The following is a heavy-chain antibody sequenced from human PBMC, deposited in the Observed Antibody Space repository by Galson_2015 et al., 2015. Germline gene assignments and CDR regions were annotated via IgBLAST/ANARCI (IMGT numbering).Heavy chain of an antibody. J-gene: IGHJ4*02. CDR3: ASTWNGYCSSTSCYAAFKYFFDY. Sequence: SVKVSCKASGYTFTSYGISWVRQAPGQGLEWMGWIRAYNGNTNYAQKLQGRVTMTTDTSTSTAYMELRSLRSDDTAVYYCASTWNGYCSSTSCYAAFKYFFDYWGQGTLVTVSS. V-gene: IGHV1-18*01. CDR2: IRAYNGNT. CDR1: GYTFTSYG. D-gene: IGHD2-2*01.